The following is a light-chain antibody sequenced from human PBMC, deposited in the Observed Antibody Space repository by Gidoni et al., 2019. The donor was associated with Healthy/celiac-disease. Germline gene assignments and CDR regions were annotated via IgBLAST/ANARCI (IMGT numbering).Light chain of an antibody. V-gene: IGKV3-20*01. J-gene: IGKJ2*01. Sequence: EIVLTQSPGNLSLSPWERATLSCRASQSVSSSYLAWYQQTPGQAPRLLIYGASSRATGSPDRFSGSGAGTDFTLTISRLEPEDFAVYYCQQYGSSPYTFGQGTKLEIK. CDR3: QQYGSSPYT. CDR2: GAS. CDR1: QSVSSSY.